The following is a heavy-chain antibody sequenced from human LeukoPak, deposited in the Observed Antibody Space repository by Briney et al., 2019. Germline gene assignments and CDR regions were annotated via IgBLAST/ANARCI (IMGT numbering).Heavy chain of an antibody. CDR3: ARAAYCSGASCYFDY. D-gene: IGHD2-15*01. Sequence: SETLSLTCTVSGGSITTYSWSWIRQPAGKGLELIGRIYASGSTTYNPSLKSRVTMSIDTSKNQFSARLTSVAAADTAVYYCARAAYCSGASCYFDYWGQGTLVTVSS. CDR2: IYASGST. J-gene: IGHJ4*02. V-gene: IGHV4-4*07. CDR1: GGSITTYS.